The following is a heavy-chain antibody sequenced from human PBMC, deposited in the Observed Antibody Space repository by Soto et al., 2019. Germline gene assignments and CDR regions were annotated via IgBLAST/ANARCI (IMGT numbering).Heavy chain of an antibody. J-gene: IGHJ6*02. CDR3: ARGKSGLDCSGGSCYSYYGMDV. D-gene: IGHD2-15*01. Sequence: QVQLQESGPGLVKPSQTLSLTCTVSGGSIGSGNYYWSWMRQPPGKGLEWIGDIYYSGSTYYNPSRKSRVTRSVDTSKNQFSLKLTSVTAADTAVYYCARGKSGLDCSGGSCYSYYGMDVWGQGTTVTVSS. CDR2: IYYSGST. V-gene: IGHV4-30-4*01. CDR1: GGSIGSGNYY.